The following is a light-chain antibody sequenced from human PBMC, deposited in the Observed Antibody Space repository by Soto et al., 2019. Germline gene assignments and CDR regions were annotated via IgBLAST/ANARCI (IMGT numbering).Light chain of an antibody. Sequence: QSALTQPRSVSGSPGQSVTISCTGTSSDVDGYNHVSWYQQYPGKAPKLMIYDVTKRPSGVPDRFSGSKSDNTASLTISGLQAEDEADYYCCSYAGSYTYVFGTGTKVTVL. CDR3: CSYAGSYTYV. V-gene: IGLV2-11*01. J-gene: IGLJ1*01. CDR2: DVT. CDR1: SSDVDGYNH.